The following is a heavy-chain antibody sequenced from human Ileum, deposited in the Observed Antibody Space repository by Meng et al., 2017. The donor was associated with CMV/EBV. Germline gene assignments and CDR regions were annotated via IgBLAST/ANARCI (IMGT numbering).Heavy chain of an antibody. D-gene: IGHD2-2*01. J-gene: IGHJ6*02. CDR3: ARGYCSSTSCFYYYYGMDV. CDR2: ISSSSSYI. Sequence: GESLKISCAASGFTFDSYAMYWVRQGPGKGLEWVSSISSSSSYIYYADSVKGRFTISRDNAKNSLYLQMNSLRAEDTAVYYCARGYCSSTSCFYYYYGMDVWGQGTTVTVSS. CDR1: GFTFDSYA. V-gene: IGHV3-21*01.